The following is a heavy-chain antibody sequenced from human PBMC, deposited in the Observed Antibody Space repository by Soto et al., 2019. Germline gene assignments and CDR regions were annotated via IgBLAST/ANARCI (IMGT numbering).Heavy chain of an antibody. CDR2: ISSSSSFT. CDR1: GFTFSTYS. J-gene: IGHJ4*02. Sequence: EVQLVESGGGLVKPGGSLRLSCAASGFTFSTYSMNWVRQAPGKGLEWVSFISSSSSFTYYADSVKGRFTISRDNAKNSLYLQMNTLRAEDTAVYYCAILSSGSAHYFDYWGQGTLVTVSS. V-gene: IGHV3-21*01. D-gene: IGHD6-19*01. CDR3: AILSSGSAHYFDY.